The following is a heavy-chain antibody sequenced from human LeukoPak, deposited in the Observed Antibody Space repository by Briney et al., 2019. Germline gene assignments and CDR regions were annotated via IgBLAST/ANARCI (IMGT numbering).Heavy chain of an antibody. Sequence: GASVKVSCKASGYTFTSYYMHWVRQAPGQGLEWMGIINPSGGSTSYAQKFQGRVTMTRDTSTSTVYMEPSSLRSEDTAVYYCARGPPRYYYDSSGYYYFDYWGQGTLVTVSS. CDR2: INPSGGST. D-gene: IGHD3-22*01. V-gene: IGHV1-46*01. CDR1: GYTFTSYY. CDR3: ARGPPRYYYDSSGYYYFDY. J-gene: IGHJ4*02.